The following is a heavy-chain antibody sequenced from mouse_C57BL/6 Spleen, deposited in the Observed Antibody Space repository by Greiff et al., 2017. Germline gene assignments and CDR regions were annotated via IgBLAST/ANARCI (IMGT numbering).Heavy chain of an antibody. D-gene: IGHD2-3*01. CDR2: ISDGGSYT. V-gene: IGHV5-4*01. J-gene: IGHJ1*03. CDR3: AREGDGSWYVDF. CDR1: GFTFSSYA. Sequence: EVQGVESGGGLVKPGGSLKLSCAASGFTFSSYAMSWVRQTPEKRLEWVATISDGGSYTYYPDNVKGRFTISRDNAKNNLYLQMSHLKSEDTAMYYCAREGDGSWYVDFWGTGTTVTVSS.